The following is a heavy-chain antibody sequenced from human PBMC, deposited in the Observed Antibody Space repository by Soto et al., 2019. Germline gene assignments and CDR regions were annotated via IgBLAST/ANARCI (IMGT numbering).Heavy chain of an antibody. CDR2: IIPIFGTA. Sequence: SVKVSCKASGGTFSSYAISWVRQAPGQGLEWMGGIIPIFGTANYAQKFQGRVTITADESTSTAYMELSSLRSEDTAVYYCARAPLGYCSSTSCYPLPLRAGYCYGMDVWGQGTTVTVSS. CDR1: GGTFSSYA. V-gene: IGHV1-69*13. D-gene: IGHD2-2*03. J-gene: IGHJ6*02. CDR3: ARAPLGYCSSTSCYPLPLRAGYCYGMDV.